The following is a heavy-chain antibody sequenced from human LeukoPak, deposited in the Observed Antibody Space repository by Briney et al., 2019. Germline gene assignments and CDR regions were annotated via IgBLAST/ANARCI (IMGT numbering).Heavy chain of an antibody. CDR2: TYYRSKWYN. J-gene: IGHJ4*02. CDR1: GDSVSSNSAA. CDR3: AREERYFDWLLPTVYFDY. D-gene: IGHD3-9*01. Sequence: SQTLSLTCALSGDSVSSNSAAWNWIRQSPSRGLEWLGRTYYRSKWYNDYAVSVKSRITINPDTSKNQFSLQLNSVTPEDTAVYYCAREERYFDWLLPTVYFDYWGQGTLVTVSS. V-gene: IGHV6-1*01.